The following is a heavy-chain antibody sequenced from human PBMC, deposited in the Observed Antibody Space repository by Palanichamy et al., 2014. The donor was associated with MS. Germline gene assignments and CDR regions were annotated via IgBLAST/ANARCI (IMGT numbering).Heavy chain of an antibody. Sequence: EVQLVESGGGLVQPGGSLRLSCAASGFTFSSYSMNWIRQAPGKGLEWVSYISSSSSTIYYADSVKGRFTISRDNAKNSLYLQMNSLRAEDTAVYYCASPYYDSSGYGYWGQGTLATVSS. CDR1: GFTFSSYS. CDR2: ISSSSSTI. D-gene: IGHD3-22*01. CDR3: ASPYYDSSGYGY. V-gene: IGHV3-48*01. J-gene: IGHJ4*02.